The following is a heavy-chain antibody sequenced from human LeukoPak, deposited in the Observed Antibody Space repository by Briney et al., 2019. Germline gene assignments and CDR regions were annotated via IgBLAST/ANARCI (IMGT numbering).Heavy chain of an antibody. CDR1: GFTFDDYA. CDR3: AKDIGYYDILTGYSEAFDI. D-gene: IGHD3-9*01. V-gene: IGHV3-9*01. Sequence: GGSLRLSCAASGFTFDDYAMHWVRQAPGRGLEWVSGISWNSGSIGYADSVKGRFTISRDNAKNSLYLQMNSLRAEDTALYYCAKDIGYYDILTGYSEAFDIWGQGTMVTVSS. J-gene: IGHJ3*02. CDR2: ISWNSGSI.